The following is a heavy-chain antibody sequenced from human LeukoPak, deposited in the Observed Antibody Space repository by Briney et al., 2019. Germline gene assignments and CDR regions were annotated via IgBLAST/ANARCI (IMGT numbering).Heavy chain of an antibody. CDR2: INYSGST. V-gene: IGHV4-59*01. CDR3: AREGDGYLGRFDY. CDR1: GGSISSYY. Sequence: PSETLSLTCTVSGGSISSYYWSWIRRPPGKGLEWIGYINYSGSTNYNPSLKSRVTISIGTSKNQFSLKLSSVTAADTAMYYCAREGDGYLGRFDYWGQGTLVTVSS. D-gene: IGHD5-24*01. J-gene: IGHJ4*02.